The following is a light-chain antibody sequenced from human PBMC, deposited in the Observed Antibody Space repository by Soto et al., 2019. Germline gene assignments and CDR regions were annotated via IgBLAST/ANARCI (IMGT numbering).Light chain of an antibody. J-gene: IGKJ1*01. CDR3: QQYYNYPLT. CDR2: ASS. V-gene: IGKV1-8*01. Sequence: AIRMTQSPSSLSASTGDGVTITCRASQGVSNYLAWYQQKPGQAPKVLIHASSTMASGVPASFSGSGSGTDFTLTISSLQSDEFATYYCQQYYNYPLTFGQGTKVDIK. CDR1: QGVSNY.